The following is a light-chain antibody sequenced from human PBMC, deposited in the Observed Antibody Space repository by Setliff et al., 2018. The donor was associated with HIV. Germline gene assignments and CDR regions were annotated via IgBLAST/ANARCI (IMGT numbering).Light chain of an antibody. J-gene: IGLJ1*01. CDR1: SGSIASNY. CDR3: QSYDSSVDV. Sequence: NFMLTQPHSVSESPGKTVTISCTCSSGSIASNYVQWYQQRPGSSPTTVIYENNQRPSGVPHRFSGSIDSSSNSPSLTISGLKTEDEADYYCQSYDSSVDVFGTGTKGTVL. V-gene: IGLV6-57*01. CDR2: ENN.